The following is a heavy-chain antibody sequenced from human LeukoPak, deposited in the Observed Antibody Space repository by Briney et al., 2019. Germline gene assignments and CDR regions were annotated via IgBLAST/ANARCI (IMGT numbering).Heavy chain of an antibody. Sequence: SETLSLNCTVYGGSFSGYYWSWIRQPPGKGLGWIGEINRSGSTNYNPSLKSRVTISEDTSKNQFSLKLSSVTAADTAMYYCARGRGGNSGDSWGQGTLVTVSS. V-gene: IGHV4-34*01. CDR2: INRSGST. J-gene: IGHJ4*02. D-gene: IGHD4-23*01. CDR3: ARGRGGNSGDS. CDR1: GGSFSGYY.